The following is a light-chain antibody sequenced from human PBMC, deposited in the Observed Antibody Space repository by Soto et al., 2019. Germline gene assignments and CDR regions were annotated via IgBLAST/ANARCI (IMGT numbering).Light chain of an antibody. CDR2: EVV. J-gene: IGLJ1*01. CDR3: KFYAGSNPYV. Sequence: QSALTQPPSASGSPGQSVTISCTGTKSDIGVYDFVSWYQHHPGKAPRLIIYEVVQRPSGVPDRFSGSKSGNTASLTVSGLQAADEADYFCKFYAGSNPYVFGSGTKLTVL. CDR1: KSDIGVYDF. V-gene: IGLV2-8*01.